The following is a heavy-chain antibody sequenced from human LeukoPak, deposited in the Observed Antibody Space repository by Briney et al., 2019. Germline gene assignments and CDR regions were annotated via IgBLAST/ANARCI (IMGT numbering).Heavy chain of an antibody. V-gene: IGHV1-18*01. CDR1: GYTFSSYG. CDR2: ISGYNGNT. J-gene: IGHJ4*02. D-gene: IGHD1-26*01. CDR3: ARRFPSYSGSSFLDY. Sequence: ASVKVSCKASGYTFSSYGISWVRQAPGQGLEWMGWISGYNGNTKFTQSLQGRVTMTTDTSTSTAYMELRSLRSDDTAVYYCARRFPSYSGSSFLDYWGQGTLVTVSS.